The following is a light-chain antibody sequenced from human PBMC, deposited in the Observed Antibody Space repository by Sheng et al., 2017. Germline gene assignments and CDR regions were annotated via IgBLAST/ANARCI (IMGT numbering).Light chain of an antibody. V-gene: IGKV3D-20*02. CDR1: QSVTSNF. CDR3: QQSYTTPVS. CDR2: DAS. J-gene: IGKJ4*01. Sequence: EIVLTQSPDTLSLSPGERATLSCRASQSVTSNFLAWYQQKPGQAPRLLISDASNRATGIPARFSGSGSGTDFTLTISSLQPEDFATYYCQQSYTTPVSFGGGTKVEIK.